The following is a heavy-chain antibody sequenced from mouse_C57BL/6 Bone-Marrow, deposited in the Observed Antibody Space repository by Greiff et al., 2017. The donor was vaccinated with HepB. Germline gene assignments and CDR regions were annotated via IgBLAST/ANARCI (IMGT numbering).Heavy chain of an antibody. V-gene: IGHV5-4*03. CDR3: ARSYYSKGYWYFDV. Sequence: EVKLMESGGGLVKPGGSLKLSCAASGFTFSSYAMSWVRQTPEKRLEWVATISDGGSYTYYPDNVKGRFTISRDNAKNNLYLQMRHLKSEDTAMYYCARSYYSKGYWYFDVWGTGTTVTVSS. CDR2: ISDGGSYT. J-gene: IGHJ1*03. CDR1: GFTFSSYA. D-gene: IGHD2-5*01.